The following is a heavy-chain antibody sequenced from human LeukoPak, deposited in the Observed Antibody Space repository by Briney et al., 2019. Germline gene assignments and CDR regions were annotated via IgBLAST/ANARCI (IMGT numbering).Heavy chain of an antibody. CDR1: GFTFSSYA. J-gene: IGHJ3*02. CDR3: ARFTVVTPDAFDI. CDR2: ISSSSSYI. Sequence: GGSLRLSCAASGFTFSSYAMSWVRQAPGKGLEWVSSISSSSSYIYYADSVKGRFTISRDNAKNSLYLQMNSLRAEDTAVYYCARFTVVTPDAFDIWGQGTMVTVSS. V-gene: IGHV3-21*01. D-gene: IGHD4-23*01.